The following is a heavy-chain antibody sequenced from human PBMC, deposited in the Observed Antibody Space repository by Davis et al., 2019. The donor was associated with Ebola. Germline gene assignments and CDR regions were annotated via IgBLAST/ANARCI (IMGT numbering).Heavy chain of an antibody. Sequence: GESLKISCAASGFPFTTYTMNWVRQAPGKGLECVSSISSYSDYIYYADSAKGRFTISRDNAKNSLYLQMNSLSAEDTAVYYCARDRPLDFFFGDYYGMDVWGQGTTVTVSS. V-gene: IGHV3-21*01. J-gene: IGHJ6*02. CDR1: GFPFTTYT. CDR2: ISSYSDYI. CDR3: ARDRPLDFFFGDYYGMDV. D-gene: IGHD3-16*01.